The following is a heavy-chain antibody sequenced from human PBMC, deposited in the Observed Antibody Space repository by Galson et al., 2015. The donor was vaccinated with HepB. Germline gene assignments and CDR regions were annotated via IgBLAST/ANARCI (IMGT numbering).Heavy chain of an antibody. D-gene: IGHD6-19*01. J-gene: IGHJ4*02. CDR1: GFTFSNYW. Sequence: SLRLSCAASGFTFSNYWMHWVRQAPGKGLGWVSYINFDGTSTRFADSVKGRFTVSRDNAENTLFLQMNNLRAEDTAVYYCAREFAFGCGSYSHWGQGTLVTVSS. CDR2: INFDGTST. CDR3: AREFAFGCGSYSH. V-gene: IGHV3-74*01.